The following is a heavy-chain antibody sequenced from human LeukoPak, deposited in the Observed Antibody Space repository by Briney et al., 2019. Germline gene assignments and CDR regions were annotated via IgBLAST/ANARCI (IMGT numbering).Heavy chain of an antibody. Sequence: GGSLRLSCAASGFTFSSFSMNWVRQAPGKGLEWVSSISSSSTYIYYADSVKGRFTISRDNAKNSLYLQMNSLRAEDTAVYYCAKMEGATFPLFDYWGQGTLVTVSS. CDR3: AKMEGATFPLFDY. V-gene: IGHV3-21*04. CDR2: ISSSSTYI. CDR1: GFTFSSFS. D-gene: IGHD1-26*01. J-gene: IGHJ4*02.